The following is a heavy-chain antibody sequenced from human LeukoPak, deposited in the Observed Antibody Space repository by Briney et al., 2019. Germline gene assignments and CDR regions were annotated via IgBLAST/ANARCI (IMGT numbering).Heavy chain of an antibody. D-gene: IGHD3-10*01. CDR1: GGSITSNTYF. CDR3: ARQLYVSGSYYAPMDV. CDR2: IYYSGST. Sequence: SETLSLTCIVSGGSITSNTYFWDWIRQTPGKGLEWIGSIYYSGSTYYNPSLKSRVTISLDTSKNQFSLKMSSVTAADTAVYFCARQLYVSGSYYAPMDVWGKGTTVTISS. J-gene: IGHJ6*03. V-gene: IGHV4-39*01.